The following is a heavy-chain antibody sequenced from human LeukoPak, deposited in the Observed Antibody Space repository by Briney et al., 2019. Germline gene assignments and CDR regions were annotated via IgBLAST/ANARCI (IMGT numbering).Heavy chain of an antibody. V-gene: IGHV1-18*01. Sequence: GASVKVSCKASAYAFSSYDITWVRQAPGQGLEWMGWISAYNGNISYAQKVQGRVTMTTDTSTNTAYMELRSLRTDDTAMFYCARVVYYGSGSYWGLDLWGQGTLVTVSS. CDR2: ISAYNGNI. CDR1: AYAFSSYD. D-gene: IGHD3-10*01. J-gene: IGHJ5*02. CDR3: ARVVYYGSGSYWGLDL.